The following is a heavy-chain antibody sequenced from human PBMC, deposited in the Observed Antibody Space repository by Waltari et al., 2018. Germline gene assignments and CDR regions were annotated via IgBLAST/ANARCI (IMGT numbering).Heavy chain of an antibody. CDR3: ARDNDFES. CDR2: ICRCRSTI. CDR1: EFTFSSYS. Sequence: ELQLVESGGGLVQPGGSLRLSCAASEFTFSSYSMNWVRQAPGEGLEVVSYICRCRSTIYYTDSAKGRFTIYSDNGKKSLYLQINSLRAEDTAVDSCARDNDFESWGQGTLVTVSS. J-gene: IGHJ4*02. V-gene: IGHV3-48*04.